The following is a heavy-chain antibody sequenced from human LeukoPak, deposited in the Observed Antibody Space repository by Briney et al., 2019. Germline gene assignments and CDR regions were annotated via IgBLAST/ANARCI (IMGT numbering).Heavy chain of an antibody. V-gene: IGHV1-69*01. Sequence: SVKVSCKASGGTFSSYAISWVRQAPGHRLEWMGGIIPIFGTANYAQKFQGRVTITADESTSTAYMELSSLRSEDTAVYYCAREGAYSSSPLDYWGQGTLVTVSS. CDR1: GGTFSSYA. J-gene: IGHJ4*02. D-gene: IGHD6-13*01. CDR3: AREGAYSSSPLDY. CDR2: IIPIFGTA.